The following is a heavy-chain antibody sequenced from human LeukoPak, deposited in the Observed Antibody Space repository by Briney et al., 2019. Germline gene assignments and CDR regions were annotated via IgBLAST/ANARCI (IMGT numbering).Heavy chain of an antibody. Sequence: SQTLSLTCAISGDSVSSNSAAWNWIRQSPSRGLEWLGRTYYRSKWYNDYAVSVKSRITINPDTSKNQFSPQLNSVTPEDTAVYYCAGDGDFWSGYHYYYYYYMDVWGKGTTVTVSS. D-gene: IGHD3-3*01. CDR1: GDSVSSNSAA. CDR2: TYYRSKWYN. J-gene: IGHJ6*03. CDR3: AGDGDFWSGYHYYYYYYMDV. V-gene: IGHV6-1*01.